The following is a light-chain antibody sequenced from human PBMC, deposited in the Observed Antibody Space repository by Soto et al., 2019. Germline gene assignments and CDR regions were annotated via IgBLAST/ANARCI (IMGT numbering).Light chain of an antibody. Sequence: DIQMTQSPSSLSASVGDRVTITCRASQSISSYLNWYQQIPGKAPKLLIYAASTLQSGVPSRFSGSGSGTDFTLTISSLQPEDFATYSCQQSYSTLFTFGPGTKVGIK. CDR3: QQSYSTLFT. J-gene: IGKJ3*01. CDR2: AAS. V-gene: IGKV1-39*01. CDR1: QSISSY.